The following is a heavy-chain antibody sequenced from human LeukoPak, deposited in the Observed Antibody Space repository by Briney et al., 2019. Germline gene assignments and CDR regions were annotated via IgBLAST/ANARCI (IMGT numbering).Heavy chain of an antibody. CDR1: GFTFSSNW. D-gene: IGHD6-19*01. CDR3: AREFSSGCTSLY. J-gene: IGHJ4*02. V-gene: IGHV3-74*01. Sequence: PGGSLRLSCAASGFTFSSNWMHWVRQAPGKGLVWVSRINSDGNYTTYADSVKGRFTISKDNAKNTLSLQMNSLRAEDTAVYYCAREFSSGCTSLYWGQGTLVTVSS. CDR2: INSDGNYT.